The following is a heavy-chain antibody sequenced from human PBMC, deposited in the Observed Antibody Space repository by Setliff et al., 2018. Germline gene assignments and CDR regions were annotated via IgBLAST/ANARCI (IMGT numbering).Heavy chain of an antibody. Sequence: TGGSLRLSCAASGFTFSGSAMHWVRQASGKGLEWVGRIRSKTSGFATAYSASVKGRFTISRDDSMNTAYLQMDSLRTEDTAVYYCSRAVDGRTWFDPWGQGALVTVS. V-gene: IGHV3-73*01. CDR2: IRSKTSGFAT. CDR1: GFTFSGSA. J-gene: IGHJ5*02. CDR3: SRAVDGRTWFDP. D-gene: IGHD6-19*01.